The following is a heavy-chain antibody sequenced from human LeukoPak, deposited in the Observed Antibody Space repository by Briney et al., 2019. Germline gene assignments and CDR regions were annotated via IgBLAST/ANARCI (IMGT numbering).Heavy chain of an antibody. CDR3: AREAPRTGAYDY. CDR2: INSDGSST. D-gene: IGHD3/OR15-3a*01. CDR1: GFTFSNYW. V-gene: IGHV3-74*01. Sequence: GGSLRLSCAASGFTFSNYWMHWFRQAPGKGLVWVSRINSDGSSTSYADSVKGRFTISRDNAKNTLYLQMNSLRAEDTAVFHCAREAPRTGAYDYWGQGNLVTVSS. J-gene: IGHJ4*02.